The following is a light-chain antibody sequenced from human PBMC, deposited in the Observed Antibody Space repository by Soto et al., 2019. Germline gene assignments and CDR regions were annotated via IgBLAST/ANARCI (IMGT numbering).Light chain of an antibody. CDR1: QYISTY. CDR2: VAS. Sequence: DIQMTQSPSSLSASVGDSLTITCRASQYISTYLNWYQQKPGKAPKLLIYVASTLKSGVPSRFSGSGSGTDFTITIRRLDPEAIETYYCQESYTNSFGQGAKVAIK. V-gene: IGKV1-39*01. CDR3: QESYTNS. J-gene: IGKJ1*01.